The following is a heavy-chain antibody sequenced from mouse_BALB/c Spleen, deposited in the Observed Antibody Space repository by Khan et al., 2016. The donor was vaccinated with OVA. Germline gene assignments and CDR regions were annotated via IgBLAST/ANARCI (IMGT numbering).Heavy chain of an antibody. CDR3: ARDYWFDY. CDR2: ISSGGNT. Sequence: EVQLVESGPGLVKPARSLYVTCAVSGFSFTNYGMSWVRQPLDKSLQWVASISSGGNTYYPDPAKGRLTISREKDRNILYLEMNGLSSEDTAIYYCARDYWFDYWGQGTLVTVSA. CDR1: GFSFTNYG. J-gene: IGHJ3*01. V-gene: IGHV5-6-5*01.